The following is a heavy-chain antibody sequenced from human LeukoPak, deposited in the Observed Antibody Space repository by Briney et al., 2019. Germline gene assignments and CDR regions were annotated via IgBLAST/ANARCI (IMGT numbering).Heavy chain of an antibody. CDR3: ARELLWFGEFNTEYDY. J-gene: IGHJ4*02. D-gene: IGHD3-10*01. Sequence: GGSLRLPCAASGFTFSVYWMSWVRQAPGKGLEWVANIKQDGSEKYYVDSVKGRFTISRDNAKNSLYLQMNSLRAEDTAVYYCARELLWFGEFNTEYDYWGQGTLVTVSS. CDR1: GFTFSVYW. CDR2: IKQDGSEK. V-gene: IGHV3-7*01.